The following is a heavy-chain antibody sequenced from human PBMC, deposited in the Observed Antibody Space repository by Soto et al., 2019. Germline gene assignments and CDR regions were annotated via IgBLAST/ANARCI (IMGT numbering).Heavy chain of an antibody. CDR2: INAGNGNT. Sequence: ASVKVSCKASGYTFTSYAMHWVRQAPGQRLEWMGWINAGNGNTKYSQKFQGRVTITRDTSASTAYMELSSLRSEDTAVYYCARVERVIKWFPPPVGMDVWGQGPTVTVSS. V-gene: IGHV1-3*01. D-gene: IGHD5-12*01. J-gene: IGHJ6*02. CDR1: GYTFTSYA. CDR3: ARVERVIKWFPPPVGMDV.